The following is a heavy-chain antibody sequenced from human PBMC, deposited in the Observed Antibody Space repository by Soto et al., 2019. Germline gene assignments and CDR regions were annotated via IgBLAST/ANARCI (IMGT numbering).Heavy chain of an antibody. CDR3: TRVRFRVKDFFDI. J-gene: IGHJ3*02. V-gene: IGHV3-23*01. CDR1: GFTFHNFA. Sequence: LDSGGGLVQPGGSRRLSCEASGFTFHNFAMSWVRQAPGKGLEWVAAISATGNTTYYANSVKGRLIISRDNSKNTLYLQMNRRTVEDSAVYYSTRVRFRVKDFFDIWGQGTTVIVS. D-gene: IGHD2-15*01. CDR2: ISATGNTT.